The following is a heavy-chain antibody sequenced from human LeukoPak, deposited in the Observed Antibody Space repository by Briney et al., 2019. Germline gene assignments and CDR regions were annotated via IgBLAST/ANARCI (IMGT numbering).Heavy chain of an antibody. J-gene: IGHJ4*02. CDR3: ARTDIVVVVAATLGLGGYFDY. CDR2: IIPIFGTA. D-gene: IGHD2-15*01. CDR1: GGTFSSYA. Sequence: PVKVSCKASGGTFSSYAISWVRQAPGQGLEWMGGIIPIFGTANYAQKFQGRVTITADESTSTAYMELSSLRSEDTAVYYCARTDIVVVVAATLGLGGYFDYWGQGTLVTVSS. V-gene: IGHV1-69*13.